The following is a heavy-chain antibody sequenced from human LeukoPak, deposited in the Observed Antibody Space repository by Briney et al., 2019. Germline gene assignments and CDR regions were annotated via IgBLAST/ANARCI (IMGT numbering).Heavy chain of an antibody. J-gene: IGHJ2*01. D-gene: IGHD7-27*01. CDR1: GFTFGTYG. CDR3: ARELVSLGTGYFDL. CDR2: ITGSSTWT. V-gene: IGHV3-23*01. Sequence: GGSLRLSCEASGFTFGTYGMTWVRQAPGKGLEWVSGITGSSTWTYYADSARGRFTISRDNSKNTLHLQMNNLTADDTAIYYCARELVSLGTGYFDLWGRGTLVTVSS.